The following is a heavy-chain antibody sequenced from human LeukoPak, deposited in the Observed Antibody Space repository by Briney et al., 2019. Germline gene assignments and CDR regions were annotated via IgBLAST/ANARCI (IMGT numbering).Heavy chain of an antibody. CDR3: ARPMGATITGNWFDP. CDR1: GGSISSSSYY. CDR2: IYYSGST. D-gene: IGHD1-26*01. J-gene: IGHJ5*02. V-gene: IGHV4-39*01. Sequence: SETLSLTCTVSGGSISSSSYYWGWIRQPPGKGLEWIGSIYYSGSTYYIPSLKSRVTISVDTSKNQFSLKLSSVTAADTAVYYCARPMGATITGNWFDPWGQGTLVTVSS.